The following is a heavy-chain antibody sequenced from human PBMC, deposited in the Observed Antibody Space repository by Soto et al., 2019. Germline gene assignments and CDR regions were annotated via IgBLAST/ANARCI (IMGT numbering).Heavy chain of an antibody. CDR2: IYYSGST. J-gene: IGHJ6*02. CDR1: GGSISSYY. V-gene: IGHV4-59*01. D-gene: IGHD3-3*01. Sequence: PSETLSLTCTVSGGSISSYYWSWIRQPPGKGLEWIGYIYYSGSTNYKPSLKSRVTISVDTSKNQFSLKLSSVTAADTAVYYCARSNTIFGVVIRYGMDVWGQGTTVTVSS. CDR3: ARSNTIFGVVIRYGMDV.